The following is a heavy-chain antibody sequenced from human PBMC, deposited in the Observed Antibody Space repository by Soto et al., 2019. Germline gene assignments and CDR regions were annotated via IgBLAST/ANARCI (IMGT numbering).Heavy chain of an antibody. Sequence: RASVKVSCKASGYTFTSYGISWVRQAPGQGLEWMGWINAYNGNTNYAQTFQGRVTMTTDTSTSTAYMELRSLRSDDTAVYYCARDISYYDDSGYYFAYDYWGQGTLVTVSS. V-gene: IGHV1-18*01. J-gene: IGHJ4*02. CDR1: GYTFTSYG. CDR2: INAYNGNT. D-gene: IGHD3-22*01. CDR3: ARDISYYDDSGYYFAYDY.